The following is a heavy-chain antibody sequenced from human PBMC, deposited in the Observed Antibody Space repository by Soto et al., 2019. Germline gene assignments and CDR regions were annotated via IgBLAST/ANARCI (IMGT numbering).Heavy chain of an antibody. CDR2: INAGDGNT. Sequence: ASVKVSCKASGYTFTGYYMHWVRQAPGQRLEWMGWINAGDGNTKNSRNFQGRVTITRDTSASTAYMELSSLRSEDTAVYYCVRDGAVAGNINFDFWGQGTLVTVSS. V-gene: IGHV1-3*01. D-gene: IGHD6-19*01. CDR3: VRDGAVAGNINFDF. J-gene: IGHJ4*02. CDR1: GYTFTGYY.